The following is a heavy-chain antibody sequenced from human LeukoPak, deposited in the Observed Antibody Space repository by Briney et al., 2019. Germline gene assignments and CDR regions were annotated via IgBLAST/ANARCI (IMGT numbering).Heavy chain of an antibody. J-gene: IGHJ4*02. CDR2: ISSSSSYI. Sequence: GGSLRLSCSASGFTFSSYSMNWVRQAPGKGLEWVSSISSSSSYIYYADSVKGRFTISRDNAKNSLYLQMNSLRAEDTAVYYCARGQGYCSSTSCPPGYWGQGTLVTVSS. D-gene: IGHD2-2*01. CDR3: ARGQGYCSSTSCPPGY. CDR1: GFTFSSYS. V-gene: IGHV3-21*01.